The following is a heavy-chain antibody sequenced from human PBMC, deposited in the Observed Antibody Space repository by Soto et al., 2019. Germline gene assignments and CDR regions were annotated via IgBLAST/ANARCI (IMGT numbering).Heavy chain of an antibody. Sequence: EVQLVESGGGLVKPAGSLTLSCAASGTGFTNAWMNWVRQAPGKGLEWVGRIKSETNGGTTDYVANVKGRFTISRDDSKSTLYLQMNSLKTEDTAVYYCTTGGGSTWPRLWGQGTLVTVSS. V-gene: IGHV3-15*07. CDR2: IKSETNGGTT. CDR3: TTGGGSTWPRL. D-gene: IGHD6-13*01. J-gene: IGHJ4*02. CDR1: GTGFTNAW.